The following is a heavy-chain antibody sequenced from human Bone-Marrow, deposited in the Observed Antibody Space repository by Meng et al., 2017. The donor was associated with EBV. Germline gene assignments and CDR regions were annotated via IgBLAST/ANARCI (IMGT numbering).Heavy chain of an antibody. J-gene: IGHJ4*02. D-gene: IGHD2-21*01. CDR1: GYTFTDYF. V-gene: IGHV1-2*06. Sequence: QLPLVLSGAGVQKPGAPVKGSWXASGYTFTDYFMHWLRQAPGQGLEWLGRVNPNSGGTNYAQKFQGRVTMTRDTSISTAYMELSRLRSDDTAMYYCAREIYCAGDSCYSLFDYWGQGTLVTVSS. CDR2: VNPNSGGT. CDR3: AREIYCAGDSCYSLFDY.